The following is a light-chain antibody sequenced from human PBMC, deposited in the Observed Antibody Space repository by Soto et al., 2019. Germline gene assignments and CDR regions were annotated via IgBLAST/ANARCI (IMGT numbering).Light chain of an antibody. V-gene: IGKV1-39*01. Sequence: DIQMTQSPSSLSASVGDRVTITCGSSENINTFLNWFQQRKGKAPKLLIYAVASLQSGVPSRLSGSGYGTDFTITISSMQTEDFATYYCQQSYSSLVTFGPGTKVDIK. CDR1: ENINTF. CDR2: AVA. CDR3: QQSYSSLVT. J-gene: IGKJ3*01.